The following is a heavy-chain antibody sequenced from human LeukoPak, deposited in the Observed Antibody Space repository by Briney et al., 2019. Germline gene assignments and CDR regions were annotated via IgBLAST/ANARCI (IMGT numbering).Heavy chain of an antibody. Sequence: SSETLSLTCTVSGGSISSWFYYWGWIRQPPGMGLEWIGSIYYSGSTHYNPSLKSRVTISVDTSKNQFSLKLSSVTAADTAVYYCAREKGDGYNPRGMDVWGKGTTVTISS. CDR2: IYYSGST. CDR1: GGSISSWFYY. V-gene: IGHV4-39*07. D-gene: IGHD5-24*01. J-gene: IGHJ6*04. CDR3: AREKGDGYNPRGMDV.